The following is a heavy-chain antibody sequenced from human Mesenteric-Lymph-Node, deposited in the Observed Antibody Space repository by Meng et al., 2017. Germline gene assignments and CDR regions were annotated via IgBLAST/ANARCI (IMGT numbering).Heavy chain of an antibody. CDR2: IYYSGST. J-gene: IGHJ5*02. CDR1: GGSIGSCGFY. CDR3: ARTNYGDYNWFDP. V-gene: IGHV4-31*02. D-gene: IGHD4-17*01. Sequence: QLQLQESGPGLVEPSQTLSLTWTVSGGSIGSCGFYWSWIRQHPGKGLEWIGYIYYSGSTYYNPSLRSRVAISIDTSKNQFSLKLTSVTAADTAVYFCARTNYGDYNWFDPWGQGTLVTVSS.